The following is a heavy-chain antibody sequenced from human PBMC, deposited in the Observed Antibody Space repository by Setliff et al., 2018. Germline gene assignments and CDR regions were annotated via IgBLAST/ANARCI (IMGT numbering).Heavy chain of an antibody. CDR1: GGSFSDYY. CDR3: ARGRTYYGSGTYTRYFDY. D-gene: IGHD3-10*01. Sequence: SETLSLTCGASGGSFSDYYWSWIRQTPGKGLEWIGEINHSGSTKCNPSLKSRVTLSVDTPKNQFSLELTSVTAAVTAVYYCARGRTYYGSGTYTRYFDYWGQGTLVTVSS. CDR2: INHSGST. V-gene: IGHV4-34*01. J-gene: IGHJ4*02.